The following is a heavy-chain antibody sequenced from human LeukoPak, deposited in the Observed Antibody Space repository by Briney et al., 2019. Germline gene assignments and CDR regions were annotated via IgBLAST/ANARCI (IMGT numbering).Heavy chain of an antibody. CDR1: GFTFSSYS. J-gene: IGHJ4*02. CDR2: ISSSSSTI. V-gene: IGHV3-48*01. CDR3: SRDAKEVRGVSKNFDY. D-gene: IGHD3-10*01. Sequence: GGSLRLSCAASGFTFSSYSMNWVRQAPGKGLEWVSYISSSSSTIYYADSVKGRFTISRDNAKNSLYLQMNSLRAEDTAVYYCSRDAKEVRGVSKNFDYWGQGTLVTVSS.